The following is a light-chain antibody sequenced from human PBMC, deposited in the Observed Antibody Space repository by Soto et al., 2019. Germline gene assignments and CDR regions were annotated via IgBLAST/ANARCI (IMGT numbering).Light chain of an antibody. CDR2: EVC. V-gene: IGLV2-14*01. J-gene: IGLJ1*01. CDR1: SSDVGGYNY. Sequence: QSALTQPASVSGSPGQSITISCTGTSSDVGGYNYVSWYQQHPGKAPKLMIYEVCNRPSGVSNRFSGSKSGNTASLTISGLQAEDADDYCCSSYNSSSTLSYVFGTGTKLTVL. CDR3: SSYNSSSTLSYV.